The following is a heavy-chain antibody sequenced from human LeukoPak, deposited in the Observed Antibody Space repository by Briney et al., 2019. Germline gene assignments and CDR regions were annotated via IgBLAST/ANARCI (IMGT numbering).Heavy chain of an antibody. D-gene: IGHD2-2*01. CDR3: ARVDCSSTSCYAANDY. CDR2: ISYDGSNK. CDR1: GFTFSSYA. V-gene: IGHV3-30*04. Sequence: GGSLRLSCAASGFTFSSYAMHWVRQAPGKGLEWVAVISYDGSNKYYADSVKGRFTISRDNSKNTLYLQMNSLRAEDTAVYYCARVDCSSTSCYAANDYWGQGTLVTVSS. J-gene: IGHJ4*02.